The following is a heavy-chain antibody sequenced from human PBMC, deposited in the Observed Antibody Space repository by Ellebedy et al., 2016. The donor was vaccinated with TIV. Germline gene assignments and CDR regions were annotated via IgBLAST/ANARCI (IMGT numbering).Heavy chain of an antibody. V-gene: IGHV3-74*01. CDR2: INDDGNRI. CDR3: VEDRMGATYTFDM. J-gene: IGHJ3*02. D-gene: IGHD2-15*01. Sequence: PGGSLRLSCAASGFTFTNYAIHWVRQGPGKGLVWVSHINDDGNRITYADSVKGRFAISRDIARNTLFLQMYSLRAEDTAVYYCVEDRMGATYTFDMWGQGTMVTVSS. CDR1: GFTFTNYA.